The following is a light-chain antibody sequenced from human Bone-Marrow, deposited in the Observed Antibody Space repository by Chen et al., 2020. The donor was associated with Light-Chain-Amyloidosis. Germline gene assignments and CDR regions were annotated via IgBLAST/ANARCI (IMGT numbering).Light chain of an antibody. Sequence: QSALTQPASVSGSPGQSITISCTGTSSDVSGYNHVSWYQQHPDKAPKLMIYEVTNRPSWVPDRFSGSKSDNTDSLTISGLQTEDEADYFCSSYTITNTLVFGSGTRVTVL. J-gene: IGLJ1*01. CDR1: SSDVSGYNH. CDR3: SSYTITNTLV. CDR2: EVT. V-gene: IGLV2-14*01.